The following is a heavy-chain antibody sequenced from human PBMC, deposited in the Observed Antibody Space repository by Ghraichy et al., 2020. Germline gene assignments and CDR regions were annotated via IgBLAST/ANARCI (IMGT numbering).Heavy chain of an antibody. CDR1: NGSINSGSFS. V-gene: IGHV4-30-2*01. J-gene: IGHJ3*02. Sequence: LSLTCAVSNGSINSGSFSWSWIRQPPGKGLEWIGYIYHSGTTYYNPSLKSRVTVSLDDSKNQFSLRLNSGTAADTAVYYCARAPYDDDGFYDDGFDIWGQGTMFTVSS. CDR3: ARAPYDDDGFYDDGFDI. D-gene: IGHD3-22*01. CDR2: IYHSGTT.